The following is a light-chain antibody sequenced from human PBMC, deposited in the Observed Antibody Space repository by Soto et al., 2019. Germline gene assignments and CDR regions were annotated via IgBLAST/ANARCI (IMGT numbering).Light chain of an antibody. Sequence: EIVMTQSPATLSVSQGERATLSCRASQSVSSNLAWYQQKPGQAPSLLIYGASTRATGIPARFSGSGSGTDFTLTISSLQSEDFAVYYCQQYNNWPRTFGQGTKVEIK. CDR1: QSVSSN. V-gene: IGKV3-15*01. J-gene: IGKJ1*01. CDR2: GAS. CDR3: QQYNNWPRT.